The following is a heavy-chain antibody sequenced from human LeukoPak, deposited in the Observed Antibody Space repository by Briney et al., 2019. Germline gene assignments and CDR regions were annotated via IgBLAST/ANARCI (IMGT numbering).Heavy chain of an antibody. J-gene: IGHJ4*02. V-gene: IGHV3-11*05. CDR3: ARVRGGNFDF. Sequence: GGSLRLSCAASGFTFSDYYMSWIRQAPGKGLKWVSYISGRNYITYADSVKGRFTISRDNAKNSLFVQMNSLRAEDTAVYYCARVRGGNFDFWGQGTLVTVSS. CDR1: GFTFSDYY. D-gene: IGHD3-10*01. CDR2: ISGRNYI.